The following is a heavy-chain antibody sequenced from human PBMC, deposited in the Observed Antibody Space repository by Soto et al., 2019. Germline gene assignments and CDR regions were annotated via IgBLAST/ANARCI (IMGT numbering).Heavy chain of an antibody. Sequence: SETLSLTCTVSGDSVTRSNWWRCVRQSPGKGLEWIGEIYHSGNTKYNPSLKSRVTISVDKSKNQFSLNLTSVTAADTAVYYCATSGWNEDFYYYYGMDVWGQGTKVT. J-gene: IGHJ6*02. V-gene: IGHV4-4*02. CDR3: ATSGWNEDFYYYYGMDV. D-gene: IGHD6-19*01. CDR1: GDSVTRSNW. CDR2: IYHSGNT.